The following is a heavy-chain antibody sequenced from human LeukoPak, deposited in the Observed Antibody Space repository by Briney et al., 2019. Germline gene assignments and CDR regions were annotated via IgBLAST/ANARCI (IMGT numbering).Heavy chain of an antibody. Sequence: KPSETLSLTCAVYGGSFSGYYWSWLRQPPGKGLEWIGEINHSGSTNYNPSLKSRVTISVDTSKNQFSLKLSSVTAADTAVYYCARDGRYYGSGSPSYWGQGTLVTVSS. CDR3: ARDGRYYGSGSPSY. D-gene: IGHD3-10*01. J-gene: IGHJ4*02. V-gene: IGHV4-34*01. CDR1: GGSFSGYY. CDR2: INHSGST.